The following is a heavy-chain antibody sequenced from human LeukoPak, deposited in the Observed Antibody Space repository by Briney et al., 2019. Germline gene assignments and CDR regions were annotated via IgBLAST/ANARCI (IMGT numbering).Heavy chain of an antibody. J-gene: IGHJ4*02. Sequence: GGSLRLSCAASGFTFSTYGMSWVRQAPGKGLEWVSSISSRGSYIYYADSVKGRFAISADNAMNSLYLQMNSLRAEDTAVYYCARGYSSSWYDLYYFDYWGQGTLVTVSS. CDR3: ARGYSSSWYDLYYFDY. CDR2: ISSRGSYI. V-gene: IGHV3-21*01. D-gene: IGHD6-13*01. CDR1: GFTFSTYG.